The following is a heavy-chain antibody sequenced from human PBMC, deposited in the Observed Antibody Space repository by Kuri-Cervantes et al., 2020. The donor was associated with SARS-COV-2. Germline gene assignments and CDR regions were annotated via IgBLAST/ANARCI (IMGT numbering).Heavy chain of an antibody. V-gene: IGHV3-7*03. CDR2: IKQDGGET. Sequence: GESLKISCAASGFTFSNNWMSWVRQAPGKGLEWVAHIKQDGGETYYVDSVKGRFSISRDDAKNSLFLQMNNLRAEDTAVYFCARGLGYCTNTNCYTRLDSWGQGTLVTSPQ. J-gene: IGHJ4*02. CDR1: GFTFSNNW. D-gene: IGHD2-2*02. CDR3: ARGLGYCTNTNCYTRLDS.